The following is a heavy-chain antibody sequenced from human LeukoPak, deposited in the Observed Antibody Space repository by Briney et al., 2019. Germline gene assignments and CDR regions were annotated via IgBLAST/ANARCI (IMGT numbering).Heavy chain of an antibody. CDR1: GYTFTSYG. CDR2: ISAYNGNT. V-gene: IGHV1-18*01. D-gene: IGHD2-2*01. J-gene: IGHJ4*02. CDR3: ARAAFVVVPAAPSGQVDY. Sequence: ASVKVSCKASGYTFTSYGISWVRQAPGQGLEWMGWISAYNGNTNYAQKLQGRVTMTTDTSTSTAYMELRSLRSDDTAVYYCARAAFVVVPAAPSGQVDYWGQGTLVTVSS.